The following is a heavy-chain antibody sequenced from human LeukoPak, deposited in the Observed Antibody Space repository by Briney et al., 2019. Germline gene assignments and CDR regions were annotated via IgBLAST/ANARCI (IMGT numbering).Heavy chain of an antibody. D-gene: IGHD4-23*01. V-gene: IGHV1-8*01. Sequence: ASVNVSCKASGYTFNRYDINWVRQATGQGLEWMGWVNTKSGNTGYDQRFQGRVTMTRNTSTTTAYMELRSLTSEDTATYYCARGRGGQDSGGTIFYYFDVWGKGTTVTISS. CDR2: VNTKSGNT. CDR1: GYTFNRYD. J-gene: IGHJ6*03. CDR3: ARGRGGQDSGGTIFYYFDV.